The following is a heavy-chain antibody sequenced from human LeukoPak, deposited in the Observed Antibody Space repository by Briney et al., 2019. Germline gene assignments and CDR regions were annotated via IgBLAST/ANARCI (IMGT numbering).Heavy chain of an antibody. Sequence: GGSLRLSCAASGFTFSSYSMNWVRQAPGKGLEWVSYISSSSSDIYYADSVKGRFTISRDNARNSLYLQMNSLRAEDTAVYYCARGVSSGWYLEDYWGQGTLVTVSS. CDR3: ARGVSSGWYLEDY. V-gene: IGHV3-48*01. D-gene: IGHD6-19*01. J-gene: IGHJ4*02. CDR2: ISSSSSDI. CDR1: GFTFSSYS.